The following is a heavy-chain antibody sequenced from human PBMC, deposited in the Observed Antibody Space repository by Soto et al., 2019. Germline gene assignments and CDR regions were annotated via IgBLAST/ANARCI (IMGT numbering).Heavy chain of an antibody. CDR1: GFTFSNYY. D-gene: IGHD6-19*01. V-gene: IGHV3-11*01. CDR2: ISSTGRTI. J-gene: IGHJ4*02. Sequence: GGSLRLSCGASGFTFSNYYMSWIRQAPGKGLEWVSYISSTGRTIYYADSVKGRFTVSRDDAQNSLSLKLNSLRVEDTAVYYCARSYSSGWEFDYWGQGTQVTVSS. CDR3: ARSYSSGWEFDY.